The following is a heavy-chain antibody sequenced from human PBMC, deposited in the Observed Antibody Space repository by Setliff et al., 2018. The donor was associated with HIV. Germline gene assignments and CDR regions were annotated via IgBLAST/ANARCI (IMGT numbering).Heavy chain of an antibody. J-gene: IGHJ5*02. CDR2: INAGNGNT. Sequence: GASVKVSCKASGYTFTSYAMHWVRQAPGQRLEWMGWINAGNGNTKYSQKFQGRVTITRDTSASTAYMELSSLRSEDTAVYYWARGFSVYSSSDPLLNWFDPGGQGTLVTVSS. V-gene: IGHV1-3*01. CDR1: GYTFTSYA. D-gene: IGHD6-6*01. CDR3: ARGFSVYSSSDPLLNWFDP.